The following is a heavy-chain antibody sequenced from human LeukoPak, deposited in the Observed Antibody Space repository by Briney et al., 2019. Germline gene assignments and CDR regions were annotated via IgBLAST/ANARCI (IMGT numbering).Heavy chain of an antibody. D-gene: IGHD3-22*01. CDR3: AKGPYYDSSGYSLRYYYMDV. Sequence: GGSLRFSCAASGFTFTSYAMSWVRQAPGKGLEWVSTISGSGGSTYYADSVKGRFTISRDNSKNTLYLQMNSLRAEDTAVYYCAKGPYYDSSGYSLRYYYMDVWGKGTTVTVSS. CDR1: GFTFTSYA. J-gene: IGHJ6*03. V-gene: IGHV3-23*01. CDR2: ISGSGGST.